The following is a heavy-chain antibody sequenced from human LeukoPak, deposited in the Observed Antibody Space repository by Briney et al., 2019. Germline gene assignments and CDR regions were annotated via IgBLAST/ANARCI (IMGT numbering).Heavy chain of an antibody. CDR3: ARVVADSSGYFWGYYGMDV. D-gene: IGHD3-22*01. Sequence: TGGSLRLSCAASGFTFSSYTMNWVRQAPGKGLEWVSSISSSSSYIYYADSVKGRFTISRDNAKNSLYLQMNSLRAEDTAVYYCARVVADSSGYFWGYYGMDVWGQGTTVTVSS. J-gene: IGHJ6*02. V-gene: IGHV3-21*01. CDR1: GFTFSSYT. CDR2: ISSSSSYI.